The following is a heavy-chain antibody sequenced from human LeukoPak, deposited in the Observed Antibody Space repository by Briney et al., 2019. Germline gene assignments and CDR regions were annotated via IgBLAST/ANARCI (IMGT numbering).Heavy chain of an antibody. CDR3: AGRAEVRAYYFDY. V-gene: IGHV4-30-4*08. CDR1: GGSISSGDYY. CDR2: IYYSGST. J-gene: IGHJ4*02. Sequence: SQSLSLTCTVSGGSISSGDYYWSWIRQPPGKGLEWIGYIYYSGSTYYNPSLKSRVTISVDTSKNQFSLKLSSVTAADTAVYYCAGRAEVRAYYFDYWGQGTLVTVSS. D-gene: IGHD2-2*01.